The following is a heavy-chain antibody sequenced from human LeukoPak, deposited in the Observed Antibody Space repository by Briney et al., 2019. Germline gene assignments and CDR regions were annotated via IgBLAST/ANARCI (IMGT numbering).Heavy chain of an antibody. CDR2: ISYDGSNK. CDR1: GFTFSSYA. V-gene: IGHV3-30-3*01. CDR3: AKDRGTMIVVVIPVGTDAFDI. D-gene: IGHD3-22*01. Sequence: GGSLRLSCAASGFTFSSYAMHWVRQAPGKGLEWVAVISYDGSNKYYADSVKGRFTISRDNSKNTLYLQMDSLRAEDTAVYYCAKDRGTMIVVVIPVGTDAFDIWGQGTMVTVSS. J-gene: IGHJ3*02.